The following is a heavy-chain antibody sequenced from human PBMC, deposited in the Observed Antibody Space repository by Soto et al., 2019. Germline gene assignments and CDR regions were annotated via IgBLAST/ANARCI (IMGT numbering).Heavy chain of an antibody. Sequence: PSETLSLTCTVSGVSINNYYWTWIRQPPGKRLEWIRAIYYTGSTTYNPSLRSRVTFSVDTSKNQFSLSLTSVTAADTAVYFCEKVVSGGHLDYWGQGTLVTVSS. D-gene: IGHD6-25*01. CDR2: IYYTGST. CDR1: GVSINNYY. CDR3: EKVVSGGHLDY. V-gene: IGHV4-59*01. J-gene: IGHJ4*02.